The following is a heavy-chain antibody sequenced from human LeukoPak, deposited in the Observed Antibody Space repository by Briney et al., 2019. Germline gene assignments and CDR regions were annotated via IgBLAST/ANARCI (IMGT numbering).Heavy chain of an antibody. CDR3: ARQYITMVRDYGMDV. J-gene: IGHJ6*02. V-gene: IGHV4-59*08. CDR1: DGSITNYD. Sequence: SETLSLTCTVSDGSITNYDWSWVRQPPGKGLEFIGHVHYSGSTNYNPSLKSRVTISVDTSKNQFSLKLSSVTAADTAVYYCARQYITMVRDYGMDVWGQGTTVTVSS. CDR2: VHYSGST. D-gene: IGHD3-10*01.